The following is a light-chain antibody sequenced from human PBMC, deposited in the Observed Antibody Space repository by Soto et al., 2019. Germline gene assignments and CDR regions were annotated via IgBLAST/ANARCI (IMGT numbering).Light chain of an antibody. CDR1: QSINNW. V-gene: IGKV1-5*03. J-gene: IGKJ1*01. CDR2: KAS. CDR3: QQYNSYWT. Sequence: DIQLTQSPSTLSASVGDRVTITCRASQSINNWLAWYQQKPGKAPKLLIYKASTLESGVPSRFSGSGSGTAFTLTISSLQPDDFATYYYQQYNSYWTFGQGTKVEIK.